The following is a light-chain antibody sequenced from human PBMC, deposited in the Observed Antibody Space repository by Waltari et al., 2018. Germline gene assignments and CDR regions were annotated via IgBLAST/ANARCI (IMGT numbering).Light chain of an antibody. V-gene: IGLV3-19*01. CDR3: NSRDSSGSHVV. J-gene: IGLJ2*01. Sequence: SSELTQDPSVSVALGQTVRITFQGSSLRSYSASWYQQKPGQAPVLVIYHKNNRPSGIPDRFSGSTSGNTASLTITGSQAEDEADYYCNSRDSSGSHVVFGGGTKLTVL. CDR2: HKN. CDR1: SLRSYS.